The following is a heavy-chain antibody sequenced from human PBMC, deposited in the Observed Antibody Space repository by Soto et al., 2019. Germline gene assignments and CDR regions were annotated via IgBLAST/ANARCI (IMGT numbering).Heavy chain of an antibody. CDR3: AKDLRQWLARAYFDY. Sequence: QVQLVESGGGVVQPGRSLRLSCEASGFSFSSYGMYWVRQAPVKGLEWVALIWYDGTNKYYAESVKGRFTISRDNSKDTLYLQMNSLRPDDTAVYYFAKDLRQWLARAYFDYWGQGTLVTVYS. D-gene: IGHD6-19*01. V-gene: IGHV3-30*18. CDR1: GFSFSSYG. J-gene: IGHJ4*02. CDR2: IWYDGTNK.